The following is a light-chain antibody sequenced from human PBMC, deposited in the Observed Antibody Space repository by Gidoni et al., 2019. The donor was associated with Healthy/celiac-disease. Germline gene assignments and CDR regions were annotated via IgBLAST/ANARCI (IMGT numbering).Light chain of an antibody. CDR2: WAS. CDR3: QQYYSTPYT. J-gene: IGKJ2*01. Sequence: EIVMTQSRDSLAVSLGERATINCKSSQCVLYSSNNKNYLAWYQHKPGQPPKLLIYWASTRESGVPDRFSGSGSGTDFTLTISSLQAEDVAVYYCQQYYSTPYTFGQGTKLEIK. CDR1: QCVLYSSNNKNY. V-gene: IGKV4-1*01.